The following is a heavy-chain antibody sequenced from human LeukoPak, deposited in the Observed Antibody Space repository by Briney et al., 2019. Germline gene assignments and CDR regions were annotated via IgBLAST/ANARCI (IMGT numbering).Heavy chain of an antibody. CDR3: AKDDGSYCSSWFSVGLFDF. V-gene: IGHV3-30*18. Sequence: GGSLRLSCAASGFSFSTYAMQWVRQAPGKGLDWVAVISNDGSKTYYADSVKGRFTISRDNSKNTLYLQMNTLRTEDTPVYYCAKDDGSYCSSWFSVGLFDFWPRGILVSVFS. J-gene: IGHJ4*02. CDR1: GFSFSTYA. D-gene: IGHD6-13*01. CDR2: ISNDGSKT.